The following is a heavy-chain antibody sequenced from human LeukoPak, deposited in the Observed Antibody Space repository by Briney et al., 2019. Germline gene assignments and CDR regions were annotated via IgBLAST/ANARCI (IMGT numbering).Heavy chain of an antibody. V-gene: IGHV1-69*13. CDR1: GGSFRTYA. CDR2: IIPIFGPA. Sequence: SVTVSCTASGGSFRTYAISWVRQVPGQGPEWMGGIIPIFGPAHYAQNFQGRVTITADESTNTAYMELSDLRSEDTAVYYCVRDRGSMVYRTPQDYFDYWGQGTLVAVSS. D-gene: IGHD2-8*01. J-gene: IGHJ4*02. CDR3: VRDRGSMVYRTPQDYFDY.